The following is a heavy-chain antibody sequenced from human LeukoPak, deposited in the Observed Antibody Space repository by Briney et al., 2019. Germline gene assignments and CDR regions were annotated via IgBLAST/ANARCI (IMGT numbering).Heavy chain of an antibody. D-gene: IGHD1-26*01. CDR2: ISWNSGSI. Sequence: GGSLRLSCAASGFTFYDYAMHWVRQAPGKGLEWVSGISWNSGSIGYADSVKGRFTISRDNAKNSLYLQMNSLRAEDTALYYCAKGREGFDYWGQGTLVTVSS. J-gene: IGHJ4*02. V-gene: IGHV3-9*01. CDR1: GFTFYDYA. CDR3: AKGREGFDY.